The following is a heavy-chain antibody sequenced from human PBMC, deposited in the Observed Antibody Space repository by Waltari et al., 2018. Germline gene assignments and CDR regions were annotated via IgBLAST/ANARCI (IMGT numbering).Heavy chain of an antibody. CDR2: IYYSGRT. D-gene: IGHD3-10*01. V-gene: IGHV4-39*01. Sequence: QLQLQESGPGLVKPSETLSLTCTVSGGSISSSSYYWGWIRQPPGKGLEWIGSIYYSGRTYYNPSLKSRVTISVDTSKNQFSLKLSSVTAADTAVYYCARRGSRRLSDAFDIWGQGTMVTVSS. CDR3: ARRGSRRLSDAFDI. CDR1: GGSISSSSYY. J-gene: IGHJ3*02.